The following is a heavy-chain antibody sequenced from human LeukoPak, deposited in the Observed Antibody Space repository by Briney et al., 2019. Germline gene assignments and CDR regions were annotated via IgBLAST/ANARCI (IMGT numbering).Heavy chain of an antibody. J-gene: IGHJ4*02. CDR1: RFTFVDYG. V-gene: IGHV3-20*04. CDR3: ARDRLGPSFSVSHFDL. Sequence: GGSLRLSCATSRFTFVDYGLSWVRRAPGKGLEWLCAINYNGAITDHADSVKGRFTISRDNAKNSLYLRMDSLRAEDTALYYCARDRLGPSFSVSHFDLWGQGTLVTVSS. D-gene: IGHD3-3*02. CDR2: INYNGAIT.